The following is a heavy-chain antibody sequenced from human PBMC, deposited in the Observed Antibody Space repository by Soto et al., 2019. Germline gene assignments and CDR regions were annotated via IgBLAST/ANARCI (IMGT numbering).Heavy chain of an antibody. Sequence: EVQLVESGGGLVQPGGSLRLSCAASGFTFSSYEMNWVRQAPGKGLEWVSYISSSGSTIYYADSVKGRFTISRDNAKNSLYLKMNSLRAEDTAVYYCARGNMRYDFWSGYYPTWGQGTLVTVSS. J-gene: IGHJ5*02. V-gene: IGHV3-48*03. CDR2: ISSSGSTI. D-gene: IGHD3-3*01. CDR1: GFTFSSYE. CDR3: ARGNMRYDFWSGYYPT.